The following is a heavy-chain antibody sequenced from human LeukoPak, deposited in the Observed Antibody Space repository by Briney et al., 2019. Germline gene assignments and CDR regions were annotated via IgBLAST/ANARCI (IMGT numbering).Heavy chain of an antibody. J-gene: IGHJ5*02. D-gene: IGHD2-15*01. CDR3: ARDRRTHCSGGSCYSFWFDP. Sequence: PGGSLRLSCAASGFTFSSYWMHWVRQAPGKGLVWVSRINSDGSSTSYADSVKGRFTISRDNAKNTLYLQMNSLRAEDTAVYYCARDRRTHCSGGSCYSFWFDPWGQGTLVTVSS. CDR2: INSDGSST. V-gene: IGHV3-74*01. CDR1: GFTFSSYW.